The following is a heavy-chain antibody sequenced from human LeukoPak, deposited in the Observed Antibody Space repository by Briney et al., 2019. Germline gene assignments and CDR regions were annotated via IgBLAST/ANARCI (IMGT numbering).Heavy chain of an antibody. CDR2: ISIRGVNP. D-gene: IGHD6-19*01. CDR3: ARVDSGWYHFDY. V-gene: IGHV3-23*01. J-gene: IGHJ4*02. CDR1: GFTFNNYA. Sequence: GGSLRLSCVVSGFTFNNYAMSWVRQAPGKGLEWVSSISIRGVNPTYADSVKGRSTTSRDNSNNTLYLQMDSLTSNDTAIYYCARVDSGWYHFDYWGQGTLVTVSS.